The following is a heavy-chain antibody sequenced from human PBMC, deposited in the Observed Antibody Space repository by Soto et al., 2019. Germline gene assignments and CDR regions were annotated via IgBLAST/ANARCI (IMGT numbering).Heavy chain of an antibody. V-gene: IGHV3-21*01. CDR2: ISSSSSYI. CDR3: ARVGSAGGDSPII. D-gene: IGHD4-17*01. CDR1: GFTFISYS. Sequence: PGGPLRLSCASSGFTFISYSMNWVRQAPGKGLEWVSSISSSSSYIYYADSVKGRFTISRDNAKNSLYLQMNSLRAEDTAVYYCARVGSAGGDSPIIWGQGTMVTVSS. J-gene: IGHJ3*02.